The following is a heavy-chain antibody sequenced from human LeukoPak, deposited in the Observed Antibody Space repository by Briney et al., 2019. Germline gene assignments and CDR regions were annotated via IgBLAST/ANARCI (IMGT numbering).Heavy chain of an antibody. CDR2: ISGSGGST. CDR1: GFTFSSYA. CDR3: AKDLVVAPQWDGPVPAAHDAFDI. V-gene: IGHV3-23*01. J-gene: IGHJ3*02. Sequence: GGSLRLSCAASGFTFSSYAMSWVRQAPGKGLEWVSAISGSGGSTYYADSVKGRFTISRDNSKNTLYLQMNSLRAEDTAVYYCAKDLVVAPQWDGPVPAAHDAFDIWGQGTMVTVSS. D-gene: IGHD2-2*01.